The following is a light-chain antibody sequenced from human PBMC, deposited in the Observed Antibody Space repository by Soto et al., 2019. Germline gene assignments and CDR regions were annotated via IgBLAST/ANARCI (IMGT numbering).Light chain of an antibody. CDR3: HQYGTLPLS. J-gene: IGKJ4*01. Sequence: EILLTQSPGTLSLSPGDRATLSCRASQSLTNTFLAWYQQIPGQTPRLLIYGASTRATGIPDRFSGSGSGTDFTLNISRLEPEDFAVYFCHQYGTLPLSFGGGTKVEIK. V-gene: IGKV3-20*01. CDR2: GAS. CDR1: QSLTNTF.